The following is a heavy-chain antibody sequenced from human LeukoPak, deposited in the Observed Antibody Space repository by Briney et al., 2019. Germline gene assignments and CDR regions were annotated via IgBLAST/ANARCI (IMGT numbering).Heavy chain of an antibody. J-gene: IGHJ1*01. Sequence: GGSLRLSCAAAGLSFSSYDMYWVRQAPGKELEWVAYVSTSGSTIDYADSVKGRFTISRDDGKSSVFLQMNSLRVEDTALYYCVPPADELHRTISTEYLQDWGQGTLVTVSS. D-gene: IGHD1-7*01. CDR1: GLSFSSYD. CDR2: VSTSGSTI. V-gene: IGHV3-48*03. CDR3: VPPADELHRTISTEYLQD.